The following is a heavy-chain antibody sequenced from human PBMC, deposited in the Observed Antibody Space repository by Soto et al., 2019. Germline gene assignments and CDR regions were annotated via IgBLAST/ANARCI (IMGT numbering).Heavy chain of an antibody. Sequence: PGGSLRLSCAASGLNFNSYSMSWVRQAPGKGPEWLTGISGSGTSTKYADSVKGRFTISRDNYKNTLNLQMNSLRAEDTAIYYCATTLTTSLYYYYGFDVWGQGTKVTVSS. CDR1: GLNFNSYS. V-gene: IGHV3-23*01. D-gene: IGHD4-17*01. CDR3: ATTLTTSLYYYYGFDV. J-gene: IGHJ6*02. CDR2: ISGSGTST.